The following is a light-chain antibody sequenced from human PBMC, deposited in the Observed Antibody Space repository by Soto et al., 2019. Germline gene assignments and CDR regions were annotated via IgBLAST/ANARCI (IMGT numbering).Light chain of an antibody. Sequence: DIVMTQSPGSLAVSLGERATINCKSSQSVLYTSNNKNYLEWYQQKPGQPPKLLIYWASARESGVPDRFSGSGAGTEFTLTISSLQAEDVAVYYCQQYYGSPYTFGQGTKLEIK. CDR1: QSVLYTSNNKNY. J-gene: IGKJ2*01. V-gene: IGKV4-1*01. CDR2: WAS. CDR3: QQYYGSPYT.